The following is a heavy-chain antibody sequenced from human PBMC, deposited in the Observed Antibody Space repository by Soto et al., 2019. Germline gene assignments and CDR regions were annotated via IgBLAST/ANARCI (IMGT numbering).Heavy chain of an antibody. Sequence: GGSLRLSCTASGFSLSRYGLHWVRQAPGKGLQWVAGLWSNGIKTSYTDSVKGRFTISRDTSKNMLYLQMNTLGAEDTAVYYCARDIHYWSLLIDHWGQGTLVTVYS. CDR1: GFSLSRYG. CDR2: LWSNGIKT. J-gene: IGHJ4*02. D-gene: IGHD2-8*02. CDR3: ARDIHYWSLLIDH. V-gene: IGHV3-33*01.